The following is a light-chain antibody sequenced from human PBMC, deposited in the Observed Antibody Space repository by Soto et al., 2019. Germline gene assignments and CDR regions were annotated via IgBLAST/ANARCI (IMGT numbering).Light chain of an antibody. CDR3: QQYGSSPWT. CDR2: GAS. CDR1: QSVSSSY. V-gene: IGKV3-20*01. Sequence: ESVLTQSPVTLSLSQGERATLSCRASQSVSSSYLAWYQQKPGQAPRLLIYGASSRATGIPDRFSGSGSGTDFTLTISRLEPEDFAVYYCQQYGSSPWTFGQGTKVDIK. J-gene: IGKJ1*01.